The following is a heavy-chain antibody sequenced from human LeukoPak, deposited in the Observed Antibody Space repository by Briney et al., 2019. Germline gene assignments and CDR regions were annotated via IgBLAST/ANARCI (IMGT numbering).Heavy chain of an antibody. CDR2: ISSSGSTI. CDR1: GFTFSDYY. V-gene: IGHV3-11*04. Sequence: PGGSLRLSCAASGFTFSDYYMSWIRQAPGKGLEWVSYISSSGSTIYCADSVKGRFTISRDNAKNSLYLQMNSLRAEDTAVYYCARDQYCSSTSCYKTHYYYYYMDVWGKGTTVTVSS. J-gene: IGHJ6*03. D-gene: IGHD2-2*01. CDR3: ARDQYCSSTSCYKTHYYYYYMDV.